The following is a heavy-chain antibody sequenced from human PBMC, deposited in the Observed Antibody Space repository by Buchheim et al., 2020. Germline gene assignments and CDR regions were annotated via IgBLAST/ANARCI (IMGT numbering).Heavy chain of an antibody. J-gene: IGHJ6*02. V-gene: IGHV3-66*01. CDR3: ARVFVDSQGGMDV. D-gene: IGHD3/OR15-3a*01. CDR1: GFTVSSNY. Sequence: EVQLVESGGGLVQPGGSLRLSCAASGFTVSSNYMSWVRQAPGKGLEWVSVIYSGGSTYYADSVKGRFTISSDNSKNTLYLQMNSLRAEDTAVYYCARVFVDSQGGMDVWGQGTT. CDR2: IYSGGST.